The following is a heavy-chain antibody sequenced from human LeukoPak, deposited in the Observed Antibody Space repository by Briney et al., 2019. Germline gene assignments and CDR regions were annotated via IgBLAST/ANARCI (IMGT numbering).Heavy chain of an antibody. Sequence: GASVKVSCKASGYTFTGYYMHWVRQAPGQGLEWMGWINPNSGGTNYAQKFQGRVTMTRDTSISTAYMELSRLRSDDTAVYYCARGAPYYYDSSGYYWARYWGQGTLVTVSS. CDR2: INPNSGGT. V-gene: IGHV1-2*02. D-gene: IGHD3-22*01. CDR1: GYTFTGYY. J-gene: IGHJ4*02. CDR3: ARGAPYYYDSSGYYWARY.